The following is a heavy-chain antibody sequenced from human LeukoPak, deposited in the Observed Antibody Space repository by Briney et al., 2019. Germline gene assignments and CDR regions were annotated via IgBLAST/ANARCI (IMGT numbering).Heavy chain of an antibody. Sequence: PGRSLRLSCAASGFTFSSYAMHWVRQAPGKGLERVAVISYDGSNKYYADSVKGRFTISRDNPKNTLYLQMNSLRAEDTAVYYCARVRTSPHWGQGTLVTVSS. CDR2: ISYDGSNK. J-gene: IGHJ4*02. V-gene: IGHV3-30-3*01. CDR1: GFTFSSYA. CDR3: ARVRTSPH. D-gene: IGHD2-2*01.